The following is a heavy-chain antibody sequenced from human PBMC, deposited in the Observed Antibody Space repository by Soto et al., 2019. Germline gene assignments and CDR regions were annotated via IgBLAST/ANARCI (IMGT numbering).Heavy chain of an antibody. CDR3: ELTRIAVAGTPYVYFYYGMAV. J-gene: IGHJ6*02. CDR2: INPIFGTA. Sequence: QVQLVQSGAEVKRPGSSVKVSCKASGGTFSSYAISWVRQAPGQGLEWMGGINPIFGTANYAQKFQGRVTITADESTTIAYMELSSLRSEDTAVYYCELTRIAVAGTPYVYFYYGMAVWGQETAVTVSS. V-gene: IGHV1-69*01. CDR1: GGTFSSYA. D-gene: IGHD6-19*01.